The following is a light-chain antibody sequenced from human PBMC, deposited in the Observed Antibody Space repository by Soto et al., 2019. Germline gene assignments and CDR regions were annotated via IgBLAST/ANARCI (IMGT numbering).Light chain of an antibody. CDR3: QQRSNWTLT. Sequence: IVLTQAPATLSLSPGERATLSCRASQSVSSYLAWYQQKPGQAPRLLIYDASNTATGIPARFSGSGSGTAFTITISTLEPEDFAVYYCQQRSNWTLTFGGGTKVEIK. V-gene: IGKV3-11*01. CDR1: QSVSSY. J-gene: IGKJ4*01. CDR2: DAS.